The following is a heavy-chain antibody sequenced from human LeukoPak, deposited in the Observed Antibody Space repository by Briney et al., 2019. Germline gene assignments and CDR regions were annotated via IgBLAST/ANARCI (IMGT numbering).Heavy chain of an antibody. D-gene: IGHD6-6*01. J-gene: IGHJ4*02. CDR1: GGSISNY. CDR3: ARDRAARLTSGFDY. V-gene: IGHV4-4*07. CDR2: IYSIGST. Sequence: SETLSLTCTVSGGSISNYWSWIRQPAGKGLEWIGRIYSIGSTKYSPSLKSRVTMSVDTSKSHFSLNLTSVTAADTAVYYCARDRAARLTSGFDYWGQGTLVTVSS.